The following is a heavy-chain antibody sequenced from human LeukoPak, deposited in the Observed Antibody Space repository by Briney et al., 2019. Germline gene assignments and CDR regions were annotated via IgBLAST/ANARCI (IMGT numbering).Heavy chain of an antibody. Sequence: PSETLSLTCAVSGYSISNGYYWVWIRQPPGRGLEWIGSLYHSDSAYYNPSLKSRVTISVDTSKNQFSLKLSSVTAADTAVYYCARHEPKYYDSSGYYDYWGQGTLVTVSS. V-gene: IGHV4-38-2*01. CDR2: LYHSDSA. J-gene: IGHJ4*02. D-gene: IGHD3-22*01. CDR1: GYSISNGYY. CDR3: ARHEPKYYDSSGYYDY.